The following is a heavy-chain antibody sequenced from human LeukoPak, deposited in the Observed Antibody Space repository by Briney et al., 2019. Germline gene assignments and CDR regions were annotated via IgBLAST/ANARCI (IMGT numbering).Heavy chain of an antibody. Sequence: PVKVSCKASGGTFSSYAISWVRQAPGQGLEWMGGIIPIFGTANYAQKFQGRVTITTDESTSTAYMELSSLRSEDTAVYYCARDKDYGGNFGTFDYWGQGTLVTVSS. V-gene: IGHV1-69*05. CDR1: GGTFSSYA. D-gene: IGHD4-23*01. J-gene: IGHJ4*02. CDR2: IIPIFGTA. CDR3: ARDKDYGGNFGTFDY.